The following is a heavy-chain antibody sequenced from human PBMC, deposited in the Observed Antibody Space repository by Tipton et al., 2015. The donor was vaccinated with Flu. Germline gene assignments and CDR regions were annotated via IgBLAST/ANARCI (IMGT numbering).Heavy chain of an antibody. CDR3: ARDSVVVVPAAIYCYYGMDV. CDR1: GYTFTSYY. D-gene: IGHD2-2*02. Sequence: QVQLVQSGAEVKKPGASVKVSCKASGYTFTSYYMHWMRQAPGQGLEWMGIINPSGGSTSYAQKFQGRVTMTRDTSTSTVYMELSSLGSEDPAVYYCARDSVVVVPAAIYCYYGMDVWDQVTTVTVSS. CDR2: INPSGGST. J-gene: IGHJ6*02. V-gene: IGHV1-46*01.